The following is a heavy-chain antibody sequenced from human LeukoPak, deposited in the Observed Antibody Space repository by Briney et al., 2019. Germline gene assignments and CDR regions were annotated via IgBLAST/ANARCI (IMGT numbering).Heavy chain of an antibody. CDR3: PRDRSLYHISGYYSFYYYGMDV. D-gene: IGHD3-22*01. Sequence: SETLSLTCTVSGGSISSSSYYWGWIRQPPGKGLGWIGSIYYSGSTYYNPSLKSRVTISVDTSKNQFSLKLSSVIAADTAVYYCPRDRSLYHISGYYSFYYYGMDVWGQGTTVTVSS. J-gene: IGHJ6*02. CDR1: GGSISSSSYY. CDR2: IYYSGST. V-gene: IGHV4-39*07.